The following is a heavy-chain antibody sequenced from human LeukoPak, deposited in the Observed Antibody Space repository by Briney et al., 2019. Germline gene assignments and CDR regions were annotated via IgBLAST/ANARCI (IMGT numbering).Heavy chain of an antibody. CDR1: GYTFTSNY. CDR2: IIPIFGTA. D-gene: IGHD2-2*01. V-gene: IGHV1-69*13. Sequence: SVKVSCKASGYTFTSNYIHWVRQAPGQGLEWMGGIIPIFGTANYAQKFQGRVTITADESTSTAYMELSSLRSEDTAVYYCASPAASIVVVPAAAWSYYGMDVWGQGTTVTVSS. J-gene: IGHJ6*02. CDR3: ASPAASIVVVPAAAWSYYGMDV.